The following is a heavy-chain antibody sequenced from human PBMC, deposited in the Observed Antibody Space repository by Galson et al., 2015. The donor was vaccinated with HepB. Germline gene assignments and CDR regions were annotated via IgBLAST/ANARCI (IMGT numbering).Heavy chain of an antibody. CDR1: GFTFSSYA. D-gene: IGHD3-22*01. J-gene: IGHJ4*02. CDR2: ISGTDGSI. CDR3: ASGTYYDTTGYPPHFDY. V-gene: IGHV3-23*01. Sequence: SLRLSCAASGFTFSSYAMSWVRQAPGKGLEWISGISGTDGSIYYADSVKGRFTISRDNSKNTLYLQMNSLRAEDTAVFYCASGTYYDTTGYPPHFDYWGQGTLVTVSS.